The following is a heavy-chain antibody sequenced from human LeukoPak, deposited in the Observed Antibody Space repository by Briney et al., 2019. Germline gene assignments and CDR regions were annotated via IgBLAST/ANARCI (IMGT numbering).Heavy chain of an antibody. Sequence: GGSLRLSCAASGFTFSSYSMNWVRQAPGKGLEWVSSISSSSSYIYYADSVKGRFTISRDNAKNSLYLQMNSLRAEDTAVYYCARAGGYYDSSGYFHWGQGTLVTVSS. CDR2: ISSSSSYI. CDR3: ARAGGYYDSSGYFH. V-gene: IGHV3-21*04. J-gene: IGHJ4*02. CDR1: GFTFSSYS. D-gene: IGHD3-22*01.